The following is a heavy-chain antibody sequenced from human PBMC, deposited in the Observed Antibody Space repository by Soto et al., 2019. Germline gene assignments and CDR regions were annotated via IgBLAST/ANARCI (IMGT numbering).Heavy chain of an antibody. CDR2: ISSSSSYI. Sequence: GGSLRLSCAASGFTFSSYSMNWVRQAPGKGLEWVSSISSSSSYIYYADSVKGRFTISRYNAKNSLYLQMNSLRAEDTAVYYCARAPRRVIVVVPAATAFDYWGQGTLVTVSS. D-gene: IGHD2-2*01. CDR3: ARAPRRVIVVVPAATAFDY. V-gene: IGHV3-21*01. CDR1: GFTFSSYS. J-gene: IGHJ4*02.